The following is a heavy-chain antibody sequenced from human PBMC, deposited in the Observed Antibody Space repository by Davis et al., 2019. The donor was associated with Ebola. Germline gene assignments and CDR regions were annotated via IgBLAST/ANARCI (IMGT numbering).Heavy chain of an antibody. J-gene: IGHJ6*02. CDR3: AKMTTVTTFGGMDV. CDR1: GFTINTNF. V-gene: IGHV3-53*01. Sequence: GESLKISCAASGFTINTNFMSWVRQAPGKGLEWVSVLYSRGTTYYADSVKGRFAVSRDNSKNTLYLQMNSLSEDTAVYYCAKMTTVTTFGGMDVWGQGTTVTVSS. D-gene: IGHD4-17*01. CDR2: LYSRGTT.